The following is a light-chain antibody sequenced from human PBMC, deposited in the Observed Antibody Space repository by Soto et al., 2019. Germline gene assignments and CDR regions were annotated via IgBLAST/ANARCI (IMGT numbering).Light chain of an antibody. J-gene: IGKJ2*01. CDR3: QQRGTWPPT. CDR2: DTS. V-gene: IGKV3-11*01. CDR1: QSVTFY. Sequence: EIVLTQSPATLSLSPGQRATLSCRASQSVTFYLAWYQQKPGQAPRLLIYDTSNRATGIPARFSGSGSGTEFTLTIGSLEPGDFAVYYCQQRGTWPPTFGQGTKLEIK.